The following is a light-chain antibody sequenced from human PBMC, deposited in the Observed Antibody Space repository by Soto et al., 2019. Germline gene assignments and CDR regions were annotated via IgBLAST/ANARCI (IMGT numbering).Light chain of an antibody. CDR1: QNINTY. CDR3: QQGYSTPYT. V-gene: IGKV1-39*01. Sequence: DIQMTQSPSSLSASVGDRVTITCRASQNINTYLNWYQQKPGKAPKLLIYAASSLQSGVPSRFSGSGSGTDFTLTIRSLHPEDLATYSCQQGYSTPYTFGQGTKLESK. J-gene: IGKJ2*01. CDR2: AAS.